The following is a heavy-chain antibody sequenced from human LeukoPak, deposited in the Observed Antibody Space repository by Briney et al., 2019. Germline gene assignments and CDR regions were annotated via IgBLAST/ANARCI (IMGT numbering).Heavy chain of an antibody. J-gene: IGHJ4*02. CDR2: ISGGGGNT. CDR3: AKVGGSGWYVDY. V-gene: IGHV3-23*01. D-gene: IGHD6-19*01. CDR1: GFTFSSYA. Sequence: PGGSLRLSCAASGFTFSSYAVSWVRQAPGTGLEWVSTISGGGGNTYYADSVKGRFTISRDNSKSTLYLQMTSLRTEDTALYYCAKVGGSGWYVDYWGQGTPVTVSS.